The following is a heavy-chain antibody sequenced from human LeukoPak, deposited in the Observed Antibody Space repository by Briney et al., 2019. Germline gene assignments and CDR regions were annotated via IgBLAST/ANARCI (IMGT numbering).Heavy chain of an antibody. CDR2: ISGSGGST. J-gene: IGHJ4*02. CDR1: GFAFSSYA. V-gene: IGHV3-23*01. D-gene: IGHD3-22*01. Sequence: PGGSLRLSCAASGFAFSSYAMSWVRQAPGKGLEWVSAISGSGGSTYYADSVKGRFTISRDNSKNTLYLQMNGLRAEDTAVYYCAKRSYYDSSGYDYWGQGTLVTVSS. CDR3: AKRSYYDSSGYDY.